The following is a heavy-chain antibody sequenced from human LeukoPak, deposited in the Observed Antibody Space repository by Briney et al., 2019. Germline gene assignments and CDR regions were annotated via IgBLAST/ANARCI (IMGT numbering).Heavy chain of an antibody. CDR3: ARIFRLDYGIDY. CDR1: GFTFSSNW. D-gene: IGHD3-16*01. J-gene: IGHJ4*02. V-gene: IGHV3-74*01. Sequence: GGSLRLSCAASGFTFSSNWMHWVRQVPGKGLVWVSRINSDGSSTTYADSVKGRFTISRDNAKNTLYLQMNSLRAEDTAVYYCARIFRLDYGIDYWGQGTLVTVSS. CDR2: INSDGSST.